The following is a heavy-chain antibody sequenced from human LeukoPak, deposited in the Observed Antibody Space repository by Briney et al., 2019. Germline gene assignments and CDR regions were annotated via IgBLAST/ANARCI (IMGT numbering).Heavy chain of an antibody. J-gene: IGHJ4*02. CDR1: GFTFSNYE. CDR3: ARDGGYRYGDHYFDY. Sequence: GGSLRLSCAASGFTFSNYEMNWVRQAPGKGLEWISYISSSGSTIYYADSVKGRFTISRDNAKNLLDLQMNSLRAEDTAVYYCARDGGYRYGDHYFDYWGQGTLVTVSS. D-gene: IGHD5-18*01. V-gene: IGHV3-48*03. CDR2: ISSSGSTI.